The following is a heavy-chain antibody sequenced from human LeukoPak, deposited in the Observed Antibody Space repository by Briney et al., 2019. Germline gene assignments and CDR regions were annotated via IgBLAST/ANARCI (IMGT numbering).Heavy chain of an antibody. CDR3: AGGRNDNGGMFFDS. D-gene: IGHD4-23*01. CDR1: GASIRSYY. CDR2: ISYSGYT. J-gene: IGHJ4*02. Sequence: SETLSLTCTVSGASIRSYYWSWIRQAPGKGLEWVGFISYSGYTSYSPSLKSRVAISVDTSKSQFSLRLTSMTAADTAIYYCAGGRNDNGGMFFDSWAQGTLVTVSS. V-gene: IGHV4-59*01.